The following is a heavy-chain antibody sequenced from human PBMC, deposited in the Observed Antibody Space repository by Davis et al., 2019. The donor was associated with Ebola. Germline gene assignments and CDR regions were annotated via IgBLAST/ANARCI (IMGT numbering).Heavy chain of an antibody. D-gene: IGHD6-25*01. Sequence: PGGSLRLSCAVYGGSFSGYYWSWICQPPGKGLEWIGEINHSGSTNYNPSLKSRVTISVDTSKNQFSLKLSSVTAADTAVYYCARGSGPTPFDYWGQGTLVTVSS. CDR2: INHSGST. CDR3: ARGSGPTPFDY. V-gene: IGHV4-34*01. J-gene: IGHJ4*02. CDR1: GGSFSGYY.